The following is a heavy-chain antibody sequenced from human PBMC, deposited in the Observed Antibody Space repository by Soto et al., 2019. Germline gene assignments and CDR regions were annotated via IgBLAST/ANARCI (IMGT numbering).Heavy chain of an antibody. V-gene: IGHV4-34*01. J-gene: IGHJ3*02. CDR1: GGSFSGFY. D-gene: IGHD7-27*01. CDR3: AREVPAGDDAFDI. Sequence: QVHLQQWGAGLLKPSETLSLTCAVYGGSFSGFYWSWIRQPPGKGLEWIGEINHRGSTNYNPSLKSRVIISGDTSKNQFSLKLSSVTAADTAVYYCAREVPAGDDAFDIWGQGTMVTVSS. CDR2: INHRGST.